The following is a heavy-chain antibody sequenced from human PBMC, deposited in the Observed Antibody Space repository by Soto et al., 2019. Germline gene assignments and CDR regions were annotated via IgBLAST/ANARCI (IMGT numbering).Heavy chain of an antibody. CDR1: GGSISSYY. V-gene: IGHV4-59*01. D-gene: IGHD2-2*02. CDR3: ARGYCSSTICYIWDNWFDP. Sequence: QVQLQESGPGLVKPSETLSLTCTVSGGSISSYYWSWIRQPPGKGLEWIGYIYYSGRTNYNPSLKSRFTMSVDTSTNQFSLKLSSVTAADTAVYYCARGYCSSTICYIWDNWFDPWGQGTLVTVSS. CDR2: IYYSGRT. J-gene: IGHJ5*02.